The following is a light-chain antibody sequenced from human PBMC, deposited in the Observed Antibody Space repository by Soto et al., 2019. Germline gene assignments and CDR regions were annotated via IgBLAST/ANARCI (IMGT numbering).Light chain of an antibody. V-gene: IGLV2-11*01. CDR2: DVS. J-gene: IGLJ1*01. CDR1: SSDVGGYKY. CDR3: CSYTGTQTFV. Sequence: QSALTQPRSVSGSPGQSVTISCTGTSSDVGGYKYVSWYQQHPGKAPKVMIYDVSKRPSGVPDRFSGSKSGNTASLTISGLQAEDEADYYCCSYTGTQTFVFGTGTKVTVL.